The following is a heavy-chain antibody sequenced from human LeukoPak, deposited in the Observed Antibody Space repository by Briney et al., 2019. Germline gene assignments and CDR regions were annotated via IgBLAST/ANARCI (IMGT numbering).Heavy chain of an antibody. D-gene: IGHD3-3*01. CDR2: IYHSGNT. CDR3: ARGRASGYYYWFDP. Sequence: PSETLSLTCTVSGGSISNFYWSWIRQPPGKGLEWLGCIYHSGNTNFNPSLKSRVTILVDTSKKHFSLKLTSVTAADTAVYYCARGRASGYYYWFDPWGQGTLVSVSS. CDR1: GGSISNFY. J-gene: IGHJ5*02. V-gene: IGHV4-59*08.